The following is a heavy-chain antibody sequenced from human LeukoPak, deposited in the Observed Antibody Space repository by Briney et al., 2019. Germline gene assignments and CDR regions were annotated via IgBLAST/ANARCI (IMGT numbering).Heavy chain of an antibody. J-gene: IGHJ4*02. CDR3: ARDWWSAFIVGEGDY. CDR2: ISSSSYI. D-gene: IGHD1-26*01. Sequence: PGGSLRLSCAASGFTFSSYGMHWVRQAPGKGLEWVSSISSSSYIYYADSVKGRFTISRDNAKNSLYLQMNSLRAEDTAVYYCARDWWSAFIVGEGDYWGQGTLVTVSS. V-gene: IGHV3-21*01. CDR1: GFTFSSYG.